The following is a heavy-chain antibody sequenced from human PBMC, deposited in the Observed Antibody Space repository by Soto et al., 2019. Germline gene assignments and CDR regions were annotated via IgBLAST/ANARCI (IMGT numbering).Heavy chain of an antibody. CDR3: AKGGNTNNKYYYYVDV. CDR1: GFTFSDYA. D-gene: IGHD3-3*01. Sequence: EVQLLESGGGVVQPGGSLRLSCAASGFTFSDYALSWVRQAPGKGLEWVSTISGSGDNTYNADSVKGRITVSRDNSKNTLYLQINSLGAEDAAVYYCAKGGNTNNKYYYYVDVWGKGTAVTVSS. J-gene: IGHJ6*03. CDR2: ISGSGDNT. V-gene: IGHV3-23*01.